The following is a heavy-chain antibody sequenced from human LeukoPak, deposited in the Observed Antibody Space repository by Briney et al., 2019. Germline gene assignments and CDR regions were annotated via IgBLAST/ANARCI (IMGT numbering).Heavy chain of an antibody. CDR3: AKDRGSSWYAYYFDY. D-gene: IGHD6-13*01. J-gene: IGHJ4*02. V-gene: IGHV3-23*01. Sequence: PGGSLRLSCSASGFTFTTYGMNWVRQAPGKRLEWVSGIGGSGTRTYYADSVKGRFTISRDNSKNTLYLQMNSLRAEDTAVYYCAKDRGSSWYAYYFDYWGQGTLVTVSS. CDR2: IGGSGTRT. CDR1: GFTFTTYG.